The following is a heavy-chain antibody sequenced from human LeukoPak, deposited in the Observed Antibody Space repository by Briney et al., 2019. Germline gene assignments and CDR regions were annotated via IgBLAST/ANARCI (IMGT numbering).Heavy chain of an antibody. D-gene: IGHD6-19*01. CDR1: GFTFSNYA. Sequence: GGSLRLSCAASGFTFSNYAMTWVRQAPGKGLEWVSTINTIGDTTYYADSVKGRFTISSVNSKNTLYLQMNSLRAGDMAIYYCAKSVSGSSYDYWGQGTLVTVSS. CDR3: AKSVSGSSYDY. J-gene: IGHJ4*02. V-gene: IGHV3-23*01. CDR2: INTIGDTT.